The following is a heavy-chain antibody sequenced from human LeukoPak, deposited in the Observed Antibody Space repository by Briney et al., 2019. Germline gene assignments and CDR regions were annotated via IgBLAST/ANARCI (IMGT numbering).Heavy chain of an antibody. CDR3: ARASPIIVVATRFDY. J-gene: IGHJ4*02. CDR2: ITSSRTT. D-gene: IGHD3-22*01. V-gene: IGHV3-11*01. CDR1: GFTFSDYQ. Sequence: GGSLRLSCAASGFTFSDYQMTWIRQAPGKGLEWVSHITSSRTTYYADSVKGRFTISRDNAKNSLYLQMNILRAEDTAVYYCARASPIIVVATRFDYWGQGTLVTVSS.